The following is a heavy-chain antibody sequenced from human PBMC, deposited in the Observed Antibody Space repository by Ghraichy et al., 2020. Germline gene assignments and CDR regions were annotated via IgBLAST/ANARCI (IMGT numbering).Heavy chain of an antibody. J-gene: IGHJ4*02. CDR2: IRSKAYGGTT. D-gene: IGHD5-24*01. Sequence: GGSLRLSCTASGFTFGDYAMSWFRQAPGKGLEWVGFIRSKAYGGTTEYAASVKGRFTISRDDSKSIAYLQMNSLKTEDTAVYYCTKSLPGWLQFGEGPYYFDYWGQGTLVTVSS. V-gene: IGHV3-49*03. CDR3: TKSLPGWLQFGEGPYYFDY. CDR1: GFTFGDYA.